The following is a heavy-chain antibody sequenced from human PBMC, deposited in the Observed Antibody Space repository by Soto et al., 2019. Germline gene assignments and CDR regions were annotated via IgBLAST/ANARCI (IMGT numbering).Heavy chain of an antibody. Sequence: GGSLRLSCAASGFTFSTYSMNWVRQAPGRGLEWVSYISSSSSTIYYADSVKGRFTISRDNAKNSLYLQMNSLGDEDTAVYYCARGLLSLLGWPPLDYWGQGTLVTVSS. CDR2: ISSSSSTI. CDR1: GFTFSTYS. J-gene: IGHJ4*02. CDR3: ARGLLSLLGWPPLDY. D-gene: IGHD3-3*01. V-gene: IGHV3-48*02.